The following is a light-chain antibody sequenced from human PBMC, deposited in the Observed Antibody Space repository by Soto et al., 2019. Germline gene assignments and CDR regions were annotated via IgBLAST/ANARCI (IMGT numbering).Light chain of an antibody. CDR3: FSYATSSTLV. J-gene: IGLJ3*02. CDR2: EVS. V-gene: IGLV2-14*01. CDR1: SSDVGGYNY. Sequence: QSVLTQPASVSGSPGQSINISCTGTSSDVGGYNYVSWYQQHPAKAPKLMIYEVSNRPSGVSHRFSGSKSGNTASLTISGLQAEDEADYYCFSYATSSTLVFGGGTKRTV.